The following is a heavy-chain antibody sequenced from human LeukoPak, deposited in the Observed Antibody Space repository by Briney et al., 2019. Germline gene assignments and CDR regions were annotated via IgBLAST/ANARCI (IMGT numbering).Heavy chain of an antibody. CDR1: GGSISSYY. V-gene: IGHV4-59*01. D-gene: IGHD3-3*01. Sequence: PSKTLSLTCTVSGGSISSYYWSWIRQPPGKGLEWIGYIYYSGSTNYNPSLKSRVTISVDTSKNQFSLKLSSVTAADTAVYYCAREDFGAFDIWGQGTMVTVSS. J-gene: IGHJ3*02. CDR3: AREDFGAFDI. CDR2: IYYSGST.